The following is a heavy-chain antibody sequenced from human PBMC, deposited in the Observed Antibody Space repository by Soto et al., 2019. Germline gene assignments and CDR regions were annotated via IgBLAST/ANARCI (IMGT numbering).Heavy chain of an antibody. V-gene: IGHV2-5*02. Sequence: QITLKESGPTLVKPTQTLTLTCTFSGFSLSTSGVGVGWIRQPPGKALEWLALIYWDDDKRYSPSLKSRLTIPMDASKNRVVLILDHMYGVETGTYACADSRGYCGGGRCYYICFAPWGKGSLVTVAS. CDR2: IYWDDDK. D-gene: IGHD2-15*01. J-gene: IGHJ5*02. CDR3: ADSRGYCGGGRCYYICFAP. CDR1: GFSLSTSGVG.